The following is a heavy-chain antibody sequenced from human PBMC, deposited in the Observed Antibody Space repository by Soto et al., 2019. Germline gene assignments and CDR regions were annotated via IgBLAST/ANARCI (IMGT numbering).Heavy chain of an antibody. D-gene: IGHD2-2*02. CDR1: GFTVSSNY. Sequence: EVQLVESGGGLVQPGGSLRLSCAASGFTVSSNYMSWVRQAPGKGLEWVSVIYSGGSTYYADSVKGRFTISRHNSKNTLYLQMNSLRAEDTAVDYGASSNNAVPSAIDYYYYYMDVWGKGTTVTVSS. CDR3: ASSNNAVPSAIDYYYYYMDV. V-gene: IGHV3-53*04. J-gene: IGHJ6*03. CDR2: IYSGGST.